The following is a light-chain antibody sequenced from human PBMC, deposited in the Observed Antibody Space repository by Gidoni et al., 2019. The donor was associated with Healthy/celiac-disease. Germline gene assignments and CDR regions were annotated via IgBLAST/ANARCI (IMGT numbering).Light chain of an antibody. J-gene: IGKJ4*01. Sequence: DIQMTQSPSSLSASVGDRVTITCQASQDISNYLNWYQQKQGKAPKLLIYDASNLETGVPSRFSGSGSGTDFTFTIISLQPEDIATYYCQQYDNLPLTFGGGTKVEIK. CDR3: QQYDNLPLT. CDR2: DAS. CDR1: QDISNY. V-gene: IGKV1-33*01.